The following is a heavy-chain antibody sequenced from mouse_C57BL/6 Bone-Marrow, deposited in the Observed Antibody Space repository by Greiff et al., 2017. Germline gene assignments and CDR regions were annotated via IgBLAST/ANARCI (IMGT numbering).Heavy chain of an antibody. CDR3: ASSTVVATYWYFDV. V-gene: IGHV1-81*01. CDR2: IYPRSGNT. Sequence: VKLMESGAELARPGASVKLSCKASGYTFTSYGISWVKQRTGQGLEWIGEIYPRSGNTYYNEKFKGKATLTADKSSSTAYMELRSLTSEDSAVYFCASSTVVATYWYFDVWGTGTTVTVSS. J-gene: IGHJ1*03. D-gene: IGHD1-1*01. CDR1: GYTFTSYG.